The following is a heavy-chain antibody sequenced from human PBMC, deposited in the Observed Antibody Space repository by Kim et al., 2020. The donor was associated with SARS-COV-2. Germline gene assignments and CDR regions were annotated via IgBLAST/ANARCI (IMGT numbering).Heavy chain of an antibody. CDR3: AKGVTNSGFDY. CDR2: ISWDGTRT. D-gene: IGHD4-17*01. J-gene: IGHJ4*02. Sequence: GGSLRLSCAASGFTFSTSPMGWVRQAPGKGLEWVSRISWDGTRTYYADSVKGRVTMSSDKSKNTVYLHMNSLRVEDTAVYYCAKGVTNSGFDYWGQGAQVNVSS. CDR1: GFTFSTSP. V-gene: IGHV3-23*01.